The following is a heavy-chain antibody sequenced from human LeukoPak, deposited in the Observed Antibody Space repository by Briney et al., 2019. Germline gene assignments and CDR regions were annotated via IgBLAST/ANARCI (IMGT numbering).Heavy chain of an antibody. V-gene: IGHV1-46*01. D-gene: IGHD3-22*01. J-gene: IGHJ4*02. CDR1: GYTFTSYY. Sequence: GASVKVSCKASGYTFTSYYMHWVRQAPGQGLEWMGIINPSGGSTSYAQKFQGRVTMTRDMSTSTVYMELSSLRSEDTAVYYCARDRDYDSSGYFNLPGDYWGQGTLVTVSS. CDR2: INPSGGST. CDR3: ARDRDYDSSGYFNLPGDY.